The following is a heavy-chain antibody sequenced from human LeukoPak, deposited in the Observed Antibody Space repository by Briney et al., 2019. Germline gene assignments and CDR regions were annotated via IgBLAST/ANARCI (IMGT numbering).Heavy chain of an antibody. V-gene: IGHV3-20*04. CDR3: ARVFRHIWNYFWQEGFDY. CDR1: GFTFDDYG. CDR2: INWNGGST. D-gene: IGHD1-7*01. Sequence: GGSLTLSCAASGFTFDDYGMSWVRQAPGKGLEWVAGINWNGGSTGYADSVKGRFTISRDNAKNSLYLQMNGLRAEDTALYYCARVFRHIWNYFWQEGFDYWGQGTLVTVSS. J-gene: IGHJ4*02.